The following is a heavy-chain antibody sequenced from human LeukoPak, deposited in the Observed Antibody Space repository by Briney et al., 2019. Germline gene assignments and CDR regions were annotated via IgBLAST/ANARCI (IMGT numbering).Heavy chain of an antibody. J-gene: IGHJ4*02. Sequence: SETLSLTCTVTGGSICVSTYYWGWVRQPPGKGLEWIGSMSYSGTTYYNPSLKSRVLISADTSKNQFSLRLTSVTAADTAVYYCANRGIYGYFNYWGQGTLVTVSS. D-gene: IGHD3-10*01. V-gene: IGHV4-39*01. CDR1: GGSICVSTYY. CDR3: ANRGIYGYFNY. CDR2: MSYSGTT.